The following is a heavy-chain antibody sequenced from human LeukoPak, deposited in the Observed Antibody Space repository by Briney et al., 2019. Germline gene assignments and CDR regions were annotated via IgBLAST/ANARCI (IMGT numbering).Heavy chain of an antibody. CDR2: MNPNSGNT. CDR1: GYTFTSYD. CDR3: ATDGSKAVEGGFDY. Sequence: VASVKVSCKASGYTFTSYDINWVRQATGQGLEWMGWMNPNSGNTGYAQKFQGRVTMTRNTSISTAYMELSSLRSEDTAVYYCATDGSKAVEGGFDYWGQGTLVTVSS. D-gene: IGHD6-19*01. V-gene: IGHV1-8*01. J-gene: IGHJ4*02.